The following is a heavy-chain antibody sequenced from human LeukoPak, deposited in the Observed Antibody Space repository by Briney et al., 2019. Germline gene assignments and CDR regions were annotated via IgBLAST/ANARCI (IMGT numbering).Heavy chain of an antibody. D-gene: IGHD4-23*01. J-gene: IGHJ4*02. V-gene: IGHV3-7*01. CDR1: GFTFSASY. CDR2: IKQDGSEK. Sequence: GGSLRLSCAASGFTFSASYMTWVRQPPGKGLEWVANIKQDGSEKYYVDSVKGRFTISRDNAKNSLLQMNSLRAEDTAVYYCAREVTPYYWGQGTLVTVSS. CDR3: AREVTPYY.